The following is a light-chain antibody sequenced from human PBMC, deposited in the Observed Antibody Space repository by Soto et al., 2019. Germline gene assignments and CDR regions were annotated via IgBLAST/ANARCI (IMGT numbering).Light chain of an antibody. Sequence: DIQMTQSPSSLSASVGDRVTITCRASQSIGDDLNWYQLIPGKAPKLLIYAASSLQSGVPSRFSGRGSGTHFTLTINSLQPEDFATYYCQQSYSTLTFGPGTKVDIK. V-gene: IGKV1-39*01. CDR1: QSIGDD. J-gene: IGKJ3*01. CDR3: QQSYSTLT. CDR2: AAS.